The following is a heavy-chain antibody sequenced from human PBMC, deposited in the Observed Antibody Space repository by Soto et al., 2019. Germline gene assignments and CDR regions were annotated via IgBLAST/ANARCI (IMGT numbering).Heavy chain of an antibody. CDR2: IIPIYGTA. CDR3: AREDKPGGYTPPGTSGFDS. CDR1: GGTFSTYA. J-gene: IGHJ4*02. V-gene: IGHV1-69*13. Sequence: SVKVSCKASGGTFSTYAISWVGQAPGQGLEWMGGIIPIYGTANYAQKFQGRLTMTADESTSTVYMELSSLRSDDTAVYYCAREDKPGGYTPPGTSGFDSWGQGTLVTVSS. D-gene: IGHD5-12*01.